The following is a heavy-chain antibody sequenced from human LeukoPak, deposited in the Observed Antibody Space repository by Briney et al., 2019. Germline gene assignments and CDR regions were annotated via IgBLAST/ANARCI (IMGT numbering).Heavy chain of an antibody. J-gene: IGHJ5*02. CDR2: IYHSGST. Sequence: SETLSLTCTVSGYSISSGYYWGWIRPPPGKGLEWIGSIYHSGSTYYKPSLKSRVTISVDTSKNQFSLKLSSVTAADTAVYYCARAVVVPAAINGWFDPWGQGTLVTVSS. CDR1: GYSISSGYY. CDR3: ARAVVVPAAINGWFDP. V-gene: IGHV4-38-2*02. D-gene: IGHD2-2*02.